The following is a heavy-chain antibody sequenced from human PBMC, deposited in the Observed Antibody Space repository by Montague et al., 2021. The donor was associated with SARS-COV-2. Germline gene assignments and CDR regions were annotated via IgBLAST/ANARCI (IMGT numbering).Heavy chain of an antibody. Sequence: SETLSLTCAVSGGSISSSNWWSWVRQPPGKGLEWIGEIYHSGSTNYNPSLKSRVTISVDKSKNQFSLKLSSVTAADTAVYYCARVDSSGWYGYYYYGTDVWGQGTTVTVS. CDR1: GGSISSSNW. J-gene: IGHJ6*02. D-gene: IGHD6-19*01. V-gene: IGHV4-4*02. CDR2: IYHSGST. CDR3: ARVDSSGWYGYYYYGTDV.